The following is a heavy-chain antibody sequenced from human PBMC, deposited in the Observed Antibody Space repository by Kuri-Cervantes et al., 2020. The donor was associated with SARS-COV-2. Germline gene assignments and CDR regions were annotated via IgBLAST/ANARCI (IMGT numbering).Heavy chain of an antibody. CDR3: ARGLGYCSGGSCYSRCSSDY. J-gene: IGHJ4*02. CDR1: GYTFTSYD. Sequence: ASVQVSCKASGYTFTSYDINWVRQATGQGLEWMGWMNPNSGNTGYAQKFQGRVTITRNTSISTAYMELSSLRSADTAVYYCARGLGYCSGGSCYSRCSSDYWGQGTLVTVSS. V-gene: IGHV1-8*03. D-gene: IGHD2-15*01. CDR2: MNPNSGNT.